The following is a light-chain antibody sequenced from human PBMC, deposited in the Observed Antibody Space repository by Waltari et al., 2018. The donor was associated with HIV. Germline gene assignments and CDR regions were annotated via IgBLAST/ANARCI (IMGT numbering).Light chain of an antibody. CDR1: SGHSTYA. CDR2: LNSDGNH. J-gene: IGLJ2*01. Sequence: QVVLTQSPSASASLGASVKLTCTLSSGHSTYAVAWHQQQPEKGPRYLIKLNSDGNHYKGAGVPDRFSASSSGAERYLTISSIQSEDEAYYYCQTWGTGFVVFGGGTKLTVL. CDR3: QTWGTGFVV. V-gene: IGLV4-69*01.